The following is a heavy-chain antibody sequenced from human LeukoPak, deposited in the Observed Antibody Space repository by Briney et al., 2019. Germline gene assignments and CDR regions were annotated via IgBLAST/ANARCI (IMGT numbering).Heavy chain of an antibody. CDR2: SSAYNGNT. Sequence: ASVEVSCKASGYTFTSYGISWVRQAPGQGLEWMGWSSAYNGNTNYAQKLQGRVTMTTDTSTSTAYMELRSLRSDDTAVYYCARVSFDYVWGSYRPGYFDLWGRGTLVTVSS. V-gene: IGHV1-18*01. CDR1: GYTFTSYG. CDR3: ARVSFDYVWGSYRPGYFDL. J-gene: IGHJ2*01. D-gene: IGHD3-16*02.